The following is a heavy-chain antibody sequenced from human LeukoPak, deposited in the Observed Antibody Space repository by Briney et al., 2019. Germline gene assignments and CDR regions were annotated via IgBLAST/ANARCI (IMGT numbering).Heavy chain of an antibody. Sequence: PGESLKISCKGSGFSFTSYWIGWVRQMPGKGLEWMGIIYPGDSNTIYSPSFQGQVTISADKSISTAYLQWSSLKASDTALYYCARFSYSLAAAADYWGQGTLVTVSS. CDR2: IYPGDSNT. CDR1: GFSFTSYW. D-gene: IGHD6-13*01. V-gene: IGHV5-51*01. CDR3: ARFSYSLAAAADY. J-gene: IGHJ4*02.